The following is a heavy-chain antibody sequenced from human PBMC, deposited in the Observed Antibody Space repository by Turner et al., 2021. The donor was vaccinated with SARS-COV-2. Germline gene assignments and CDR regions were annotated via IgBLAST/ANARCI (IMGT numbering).Heavy chain of an antibody. CDR3: ARDSPYCTNGVCYTSYYGMDV. J-gene: IGHJ6*02. V-gene: IGHV3-30*04. CDR2: ISYDGSNK. Sequence: QVKLVASGGGVVQSGGSLRLPWAASGFTFSRYAMHWVRQAPGKGLEWVAVISYDGSNKYYADSVKGRFTISRDNSKNTLYLQMNSLRAEDTAVYYCARDSPYCTNGVCYTSYYGMDVWGQGTTVTVSS. D-gene: IGHD2-8*01. CDR1: GFTFSRYA.